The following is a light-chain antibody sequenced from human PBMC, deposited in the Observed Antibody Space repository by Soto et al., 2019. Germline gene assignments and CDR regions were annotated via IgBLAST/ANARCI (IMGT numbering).Light chain of an antibody. CDR3: QVWDSDSEHYV. CDR1: NIGTKS. CDR2: DDA. J-gene: IGLJ1*01. Sequence: SYELAQPSSLSVAPGQTARIPCGGDNIGTKSVHWYRQRPGQAPVLVVYDDASRPTGTPDRVSGSNPGNTATLTISRVEAGDEADYYCQVWDSDSEHYVFGGGTK. V-gene: IGLV3-21*02.